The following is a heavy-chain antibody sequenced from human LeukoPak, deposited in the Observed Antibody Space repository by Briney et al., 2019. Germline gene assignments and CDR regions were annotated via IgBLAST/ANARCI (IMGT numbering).Heavy chain of an antibody. V-gene: IGHV4-39*07. J-gene: IGHJ4*02. CDR1: GGFISSSSYF. D-gene: IGHD1-26*01. Sequence: SETLSLTCTVSGGFISSSSYFWGWIRQPPGKGLECIGSMYFNGSTFYNPSLRSRLTISVDTSKNQFSLKLSSVTAADTAVYYCARDLLGELGNFDYWGQGTLVTVSS. CDR2: MYFNGST. CDR3: ARDLLGELGNFDY.